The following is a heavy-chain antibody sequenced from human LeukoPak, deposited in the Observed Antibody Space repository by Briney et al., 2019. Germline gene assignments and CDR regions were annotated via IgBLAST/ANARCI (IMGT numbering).Heavy chain of an antibody. CDR3: AKFPPVGITLSTTDY. V-gene: IGHV3-30*18. CDR1: GFTFSSYG. D-gene: IGHD3-22*01. CDR2: ISYDGSNK. J-gene: IGHJ4*02. Sequence: GGSLRLSCAASGFTFSSYGMHWVRQAPGKGLEWVAVISYDGSNKYYADSVKGRFTTSRDNSKNTLYLQMSSLRAEDTAVYYCAKFPPVGITLSTTDYWGQGTLVTVSS.